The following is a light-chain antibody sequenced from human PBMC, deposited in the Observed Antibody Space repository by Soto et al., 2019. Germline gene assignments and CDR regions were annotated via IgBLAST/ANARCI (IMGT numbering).Light chain of an antibody. CDR2: GAS. J-gene: IGKJ1*01. CDR3: QQYNNWPRT. Sequence: EIVMTQSPAPLSVSPGERATLSCRASQSVSTNLAWYQHKPGQAPRLLIYGASTSATGIPARFSGSGSGTEFTLTISSLQSEDFAVYYCQQYNNWPRTFGQGTKVEIK. V-gene: IGKV3-15*01. CDR1: QSVSTN.